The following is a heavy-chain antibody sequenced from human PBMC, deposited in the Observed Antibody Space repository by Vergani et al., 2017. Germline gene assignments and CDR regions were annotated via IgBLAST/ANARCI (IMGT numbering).Heavy chain of an antibody. V-gene: IGHV1-69*01. CDR1: GGTFSSYA. Sequence: QVQLVQSGAEVKKPGSSVKVSCKASGGTFSSYAISWVRQAPGQGLEWMAGIIPIFGTANYAQKFQGRVTITADESTSTAYMELSSLRSEDTAVYYCARSYCSSTSCSPHTTDYFDYWGQGTLVTVSS. D-gene: IGHD2-2*01. J-gene: IGHJ4*02. CDR2: IIPIFGTA. CDR3: ARSYCSSTSCSPHTTDYFDY.